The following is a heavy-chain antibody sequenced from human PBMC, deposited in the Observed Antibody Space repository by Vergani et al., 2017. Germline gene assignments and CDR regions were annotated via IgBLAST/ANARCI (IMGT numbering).Heavy chain of an antibody. CDR1: GFTFSTYA. J-gene: IGHJ4*02. CDR3: MKDAGSYENFFDS. CDR2: LTGGGGRT. V-gene: IGHV3-23*01. Sequence: EVQLLESGGSLKQPGGSVRLSCAASGFTFSTYAMHWVRQAPGQGLECVSALTGGGGRTYYADSFKGRVILARDNSMDTLYLQMKSLRPEDTATYYCMKDAGSYENFFDSWGQGTLVTVS. D-gene: IGHD1-26*01.